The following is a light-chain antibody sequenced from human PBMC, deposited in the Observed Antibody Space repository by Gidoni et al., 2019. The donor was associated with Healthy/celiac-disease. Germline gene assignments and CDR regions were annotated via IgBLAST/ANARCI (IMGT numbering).Light chain of an antibody. CDR2: AAS. CDR1: QGISSY. Sequence: IRMTQSPSSFSASTGDRVTITCRASQGISSYLAWYQQKPGKAPKLLIYAASTLQSGVPSRFSGSGSGTDFTLTISCLQSEDFATYYCQQYYSYPYTFGQGTKLEIK. J-gene: IGKJ2*01. CDR3: QQYYSYPYT. V-gene: IGKV1-8*01.